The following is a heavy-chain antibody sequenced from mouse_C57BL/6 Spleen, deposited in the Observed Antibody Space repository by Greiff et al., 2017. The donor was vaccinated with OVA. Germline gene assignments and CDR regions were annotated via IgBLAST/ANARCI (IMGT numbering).Heavy chain of an antibody. Sequence: EVMLVESGGGLVKPGGSLKLSCAASGFTFSSYAMSWVRQTPEKRLEWVATISDGGSYTYYPDNVKGRFTISRDNAKNNLYLQMSHLKSEDTAMYYCAREKGVYDGYGDAMDYWGQGTSVTVSS. CDR1: GFTFSSYA. V-gene: IGHV5-4*01. J-gene: IGHJ4*01. CDR3: AREKGVYDGYGDAMDY. CDR2: ISDGGSYT. D-gene: IGHD2-3*01.